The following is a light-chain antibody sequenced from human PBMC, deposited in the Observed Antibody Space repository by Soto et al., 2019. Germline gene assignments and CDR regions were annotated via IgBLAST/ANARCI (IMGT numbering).Light chain of an antibody. Sequence: EIMLTQSPGTLALSPGERATLSCRASQSVNNNYLTWYQQKRGQAPSLLIHGASSRATGIPDRFSGSGSGTDFTLTISRLEPEDFAVYYCQQYGDSPFTFGPGTKVGIK. CDR1: QSVNNNY. J-gene: IGKJ3*01. CDR2: GAS. CDR3: QQYGDSPFT. V-gene: IGKV3-20*01.